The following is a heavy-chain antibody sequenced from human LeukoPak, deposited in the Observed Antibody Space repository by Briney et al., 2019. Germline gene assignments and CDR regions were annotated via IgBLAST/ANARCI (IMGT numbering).Heavy chain of an antibody. J-gene: IGHJ2*01. V-gene: IGHV4-34*01. Sequence: PGRSLRLSCAASGFTFSSYAMHWVRQAPGKGLEWIGEISHSGGTNYNPSLKSRVTISVDTSKNQYSLKVRSVTAADTAVYYCARVPRIAVAATRRDWYFDLWGRGTLVTVSS. D-gene: IGHD6-19*01. CDR2: ISHSGGT. CDR1: GFTFSSYA. CDR3: ARVPRIAVAATRRDWYFDL.